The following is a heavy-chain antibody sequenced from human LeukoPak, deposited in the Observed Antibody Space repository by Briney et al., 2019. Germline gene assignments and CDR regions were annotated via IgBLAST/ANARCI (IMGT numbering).Heavy chain of an antibody. CDR1: GYSISSGYY. CDR2: INHSGST. CDR3: ARPLRFDP. V-gene: IGHV4-38-2*01. J-gene: IGHJ5*02. Sequence: SETLSLTCAVSGYSISSGYYWGWIRQPPGKGLEWIGEINHSGSTNYNPSLKSRVTISVDTSKNQFSLKLSSVTAADTAVYYCARPLRFDPWGQGTLVTVSS.